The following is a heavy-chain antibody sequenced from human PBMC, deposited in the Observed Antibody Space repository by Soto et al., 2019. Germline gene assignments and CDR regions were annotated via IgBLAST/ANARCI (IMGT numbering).Heavy chain of an antibody. Sequence: GGSLRLSCAASGFTFSSYSMNWVRQAPGKGLEWVSSISSSSSYIYYADSVKGRFTISRDNAKNSLYLQMNSLRAEDTALYYCARDPYSGYDYAFDIWGQGTMVTVSS. CDR2: ISSSSSYI. CDR3: ARDPYSGYDYAFDI. CDR1: GFTFSSYS. D-gene: IGHD5-12*01. J-gene: IGHJ3*02. V-gene: IGHV3-21*01.